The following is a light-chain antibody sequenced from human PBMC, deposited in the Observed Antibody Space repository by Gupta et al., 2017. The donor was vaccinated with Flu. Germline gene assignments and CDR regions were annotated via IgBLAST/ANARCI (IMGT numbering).Light chain of an antibody. V-gene: IGLV1-51*01. CDR1: SSNIGNNY. Sequence: QAVFTQPPSVSAAPGQKVISSCAGSSSNIGNNYVSWYQQLPGTAPKLLIYDNNKRPSGIPDRFSGSRSGTSATLGITGLQSGDEADYYCGTWDSSLSAGVFGGGTKLTVL. J-gene: IGLJ3*02. CDR3: GTWDSSLSAGV. CDR2: DNN.